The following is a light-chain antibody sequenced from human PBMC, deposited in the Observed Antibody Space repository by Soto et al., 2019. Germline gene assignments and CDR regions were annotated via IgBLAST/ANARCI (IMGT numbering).Light chain of an antibody. J-gene: IGKJ5*01. Sequence: IVMTQSPATLSVSPGERATLSCKASQSINDKIAWYQQKPGQAPRLLFYDASTEAPGIPARFSGSGSGTEFTLPIKGLQSEDFAVYYCQQYKTWPSITFGQGTRLDIK. CDR3: QQYKTWPSIT. CDR2: DAS. CDR1: QSINDK. V-gene: IGKV3-15*01.